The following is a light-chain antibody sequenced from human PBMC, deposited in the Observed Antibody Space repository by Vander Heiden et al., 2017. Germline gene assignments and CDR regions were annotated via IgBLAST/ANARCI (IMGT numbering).Light chain of an antibody. CDR1: NIGRKS. Sequence: SHVLTPPPPGSGAPGQTARITCGGNNIGRKSVHWYQQKPGQAPVLVVYDDSDRPSGIPERFSGSNSGNTATLTISRVEAGDEADYYCQVWDISSDHVIFGGGTKLTVL. CDR2: DDS. CDR3: QVWDISSDHVI. J-gene: IGLJ2*01. V-gene: IGLV3-21*02.